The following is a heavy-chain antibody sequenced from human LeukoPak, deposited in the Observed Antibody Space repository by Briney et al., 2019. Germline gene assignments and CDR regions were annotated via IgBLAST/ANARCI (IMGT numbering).Heavy chain of an antibody. CDR3: ARVWVISRYCSSTSCYRRGFDY. V-gene: IGHV1-18*01. Sequence: ASVKVSCKASGYTFTSYDINWVRQATGQGLEWMGWMNPNSGNTNYAQKLQGRVTMTTDTSTSTAYMELRSLRSDDTAVYYCARVWVISRYCSSTSCYRRGFDYWGQGTLVTVSS. J-gene: IGHJ4*02. D-gene: IGHD2-2*01. CDR2: MNPNSGNT. CDR1: GYTFTSYD.